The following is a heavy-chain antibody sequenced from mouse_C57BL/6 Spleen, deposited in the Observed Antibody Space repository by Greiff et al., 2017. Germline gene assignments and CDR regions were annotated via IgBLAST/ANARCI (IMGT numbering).Heavy chain of an antibody. CDR2: INPNNGGT. J-gene: IGHJ2*01. V-gene: IGHV1-18*01. CDR3: ARWDYYGSSSWYFDY. Sequence: EVQLQQSGPELVKPGASVKIPCKASGYTFTDYNMDWVKQSHGKSLEWIGDINPNNGGTIYNQKFKGKATLTVDKSSSTAYMELRSLTSEDTAVYYCARWDYYGSSSWYFDYWGQGTTLTVSS. D-gene: IGHD1-1*01. CDR1: GYTFTDYN.